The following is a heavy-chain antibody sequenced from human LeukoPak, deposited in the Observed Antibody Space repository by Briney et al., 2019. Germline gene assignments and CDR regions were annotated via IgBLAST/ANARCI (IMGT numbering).Heavy chain of an antibody. CDR1: GYTFTSYG. CDR2: ISAYNGNT. Sequence: ASVKVSCKASGYTFTSYGISWVRQAPGQGLELMGWISAYNGNTSYAQKLQGRVTMTTYTSTSTAYMELRSLRSDDTAASYCPVGHCSGASRYSLAFYYYGMDVWGHGTTVTVSS. D-gene: IGHD2-15*01. V-gene: IGHV1-18*01. CDR3: PVGHCSGASRYSLAFYYYGMDV. J-gene: IGHJ6*02.